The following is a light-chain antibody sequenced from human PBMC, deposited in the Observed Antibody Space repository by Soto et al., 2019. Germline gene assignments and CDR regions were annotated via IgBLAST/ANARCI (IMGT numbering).Light chain of an antibody. CDR1: SSDIGGYNY. Sequence: QSALTQPASVSGSPGQSITVSCTGTSSDIGGYNYVSWYQQHPGKAPKLMIYEVRNRPSGVSNRFSGSKSGNTASLTISGLQAEDEADYYCSSFTSGALYVFGTGTKATVL. V-gene: IGLV2-14*01. CDR3: SSFTSGALYV. CDR2: EVR. J-gene: IGLJ1*01.